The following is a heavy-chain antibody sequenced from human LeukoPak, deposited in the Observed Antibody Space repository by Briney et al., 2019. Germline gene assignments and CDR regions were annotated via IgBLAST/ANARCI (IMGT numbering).Heavy chain of an antibody. J-gene: IGHJ4*02. Sequence: GGFLRLSCAASGFTFSSYGMHWVRQAPGKGLEWVAFIRYDGSNKYYADSVKGRFTISRDNSKNMLYLQMNSLRAEDTAVYYCARGQSPSSWHTPFGSWGQGTLVTVSS. CDR3: ARGQSPSSWHTPFGS. CDR2: IRYDGSNK. D-gene: IGHD6-13*01. CDR1: GFTFSSYG. V-gene: IGHV3-30*02.